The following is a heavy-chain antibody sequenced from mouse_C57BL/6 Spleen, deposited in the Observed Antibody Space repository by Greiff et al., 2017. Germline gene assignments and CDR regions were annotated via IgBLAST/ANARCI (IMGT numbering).Heavy chain of an antibody. D-gene: IGHD4-1*01. J-gene: IGHJ1*03. Sequence: QVQLQQPEAELVRPGSSVKLSCKASGYTFTSYWMDWVKQRPGQGLEWIGNIYPSDSETHYNQKFKDKATLTVDKSSSTAYMQLSSLTSEDSAVYYCASGGLGHWYFDVWGTGTTVTVSS. V-gene: IGHV1-61*01. CDR1: GYTFTSYW. CDR3: ASGGLGHWYFDV. CDR2: IYPSDSET.